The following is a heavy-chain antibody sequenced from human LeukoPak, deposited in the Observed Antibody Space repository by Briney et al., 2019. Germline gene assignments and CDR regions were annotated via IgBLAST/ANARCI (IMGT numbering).Heavy chain of an antibody. D-gene: IGHD1-14*01. CDR3: ARGYVLLDY. J-gene: IGHJ4*02. CDR2: ITTNGGTT. CDR1: GFTFSNYA. Sequence: GGSERLSCAASGFTFSNYAMHWVRQAPGKGLEFVSAITTNGGTTYYANSVKGRFTISRDNSKNTLYLHMGSLRAEDMAVYYCARGYVLLDYWGRGTLVTDSS. V-gene: IGHV3-64*01.